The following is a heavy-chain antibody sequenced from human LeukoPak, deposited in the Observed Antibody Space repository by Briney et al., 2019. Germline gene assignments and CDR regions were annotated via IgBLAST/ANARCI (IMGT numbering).Heavy chain of an antibody. CDR2: INPNSGGT. V-gene: IGHV1-2*02. CDR1: GYTLTGYY. D-gene: IGHD3-22*01. J-gene: IGHJ4*02. Sequence: AASVKVSCKASGYTLTGYYMRWVRQAPGQGLEWMGWINPNSGGTNYAQKFQGRVTMTRDTSISTAYMELSRLRSDDTAVYYCARDLYGSSDDSSGGYWGQGTLVTVSS. CDR3: ARDLYGSSDDSSGGY.